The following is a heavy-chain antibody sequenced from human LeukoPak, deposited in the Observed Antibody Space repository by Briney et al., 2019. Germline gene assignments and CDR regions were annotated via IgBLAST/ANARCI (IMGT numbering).Heavy chain of an antibody. CDR3: ATDQKGVRLLDY. V-gene: IGHV3-33*01. J-gene: IGHJ4*02. D-gene: IGHD3-10*01. Sequence: GRSLRLSCAASGFTFSSYGMHWVRQAPGKGLEWVAVIWYDGSNKYYADSVKGRFTISRDNSKNTLYLQMNSLRAEDTAVYYCATDQKGVRLLDYWGQGTLVTVSS. CDR2: IWYDGSNK. CDR1: GFTFSSYG.